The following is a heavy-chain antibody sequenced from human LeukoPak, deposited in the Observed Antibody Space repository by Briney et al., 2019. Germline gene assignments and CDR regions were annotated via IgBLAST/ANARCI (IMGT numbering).Heavy chain of an antibody. J-gene: IGHJ4*02. CDR1: GFTCSSYA. V-gene: IGHV3-23*01. CDR2: ISNSDGST. D-gene: IGHD5-24*01. Sequence: GGSLRLSCAASGFTCSSYAMNWVRQAPGKGLEWVSSISNSDGSTYYADFVKGRFTISRDNSKNTLHLQMNSLRAEDTAVYYCAKSLGVGGYTRYKGFDQWGQGTLVTVSS. CDR3: AKSLGVGGYTRYKGFDQ.